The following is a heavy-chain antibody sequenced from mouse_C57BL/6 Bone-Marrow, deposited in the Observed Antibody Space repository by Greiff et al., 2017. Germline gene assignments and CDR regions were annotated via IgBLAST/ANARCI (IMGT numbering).Heavy chain of an antibody. CDR3: ARYYYGSPWYFDV. CDR1: GYTFTNYW. D-gene: IGHD1-1*01. J-gene: IGHJ1*03. CDR2: IYPGGGYT. Sequence: VQLQQSGAELVRPGTSVKMSCKASGYTFTNYWIGWAKQRPGHGLEWIGDIYPGGGYTNYNEKFKGKATLTADKSSSTAYMQFSSLTSEDSAIYYCARYYYGSPWYFDVWGTGTTVTVSS. V-gene: IGHV1-63*01.